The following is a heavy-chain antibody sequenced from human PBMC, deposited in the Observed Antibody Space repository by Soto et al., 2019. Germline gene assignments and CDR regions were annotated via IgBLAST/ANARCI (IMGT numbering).Heavy chain of an antibody. Sequence: QVQLQESGPGLVKPSQTLSLTCTVSGGSISSGGYYWSWIRQHPGKGLEWIGYINYSGRTYYNPSLKSRVTISVDTSKNQFSLKLSSVTAADTAVYYCAREVGGSGSWYNWFDPWGQGTLVTVSS. CDR3: AREVGGSGSWYNWFDP. D-gene: IGHD3-10*01. J-gene: IGHJ5*02. CDR2: INYSGRT. V-gene: IGHV4-31*03. CDR1: GGSISSGGYY.